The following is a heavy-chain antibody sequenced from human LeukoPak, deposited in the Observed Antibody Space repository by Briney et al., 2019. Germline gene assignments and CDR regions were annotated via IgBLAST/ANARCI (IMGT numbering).Heavy chain of an antibody. V-gene: IGHV1-46*01. CDR1: GYTFTTYY. Sequence: ASVKVSCKASGYTFTTYYMHWVRQAPGQGLEWMGIIHPSGGSTSYAQKFQGRATMTTDMSTSTVYMELSSLRSEDTAVYYCARGVRFLEWLLDFDYWGQGTLVTVSS. J-gene: IGHJ4*02. CDR2: IHPSGGST. CDR3: ARGVRFLEWLLDFDY. D-gene: IGHD3-3*01.